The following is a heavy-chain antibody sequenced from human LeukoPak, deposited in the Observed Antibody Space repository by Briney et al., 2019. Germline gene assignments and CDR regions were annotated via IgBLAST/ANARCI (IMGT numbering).Heavy chain of an antibody. Sequence: ASVKVSCKVSGYTLTELSMHWVRQAPGKGLEWMGGFDPEDGETIYAQKFQGRVTMTGDTSTSTVYMELSSLTSGDTAVYYCARAPGYYYGMDVWGHGTTVTVSS. J-gene: IGHJ6*02. V-gene: IGHV1-24*01. CDR2: FDPEDGET. CDR1: GYTLTELS. CDR3: ARAPGYYYGMDV.